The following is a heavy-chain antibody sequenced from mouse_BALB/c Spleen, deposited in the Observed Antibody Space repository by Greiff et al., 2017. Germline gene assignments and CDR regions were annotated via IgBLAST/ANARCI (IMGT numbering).Heavy chain of an antibody. CDR1: GYAFTNYL. Sequence: QVQLQQSGAELVRPGTSVKVSCKASGYAFTNYLIEWVKQRPGQGLEWIGVINPGSGGTNYNEKFKGKATLTADKSSSTAYMQLSSLTSDDSAVYFCARDYDYDGGWFAYWGQGTLVTVSA. CDR3: ARDYDYDGGWFAY. J-gene: IGHJ3*01. CDR2: INPGSGGT. V-gene: IGHV1-54*01. D-gene: IGHD2-4*01.